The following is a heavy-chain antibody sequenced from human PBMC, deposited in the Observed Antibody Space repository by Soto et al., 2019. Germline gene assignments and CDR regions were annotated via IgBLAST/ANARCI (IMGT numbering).Heavy chain of an antibody. CDR2: INHSGST. CDR3: ARGPVTMVRGVITTTHGWFDP. V-gene: IGHV4-34*01. D-gene: IGHD3-10*01. J-gene: IGHJ5*02. CDR1: GGSFSGYY. Sequence: SETLSLTCAVYGGSFSGYYWSWIRQPPGKGLEWIGEINHSGSTNYNPSLKSRVTISVDTSKNQFSLKLSSVTAADTAVYYCARGPVTMVRGVITTTHGWFDPWGQGTLVTVSS.